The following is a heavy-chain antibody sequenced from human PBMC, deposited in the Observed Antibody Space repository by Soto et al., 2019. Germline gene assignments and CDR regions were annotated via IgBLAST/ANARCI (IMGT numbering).Heavy chain of an antibody. CDR2: ISSSSSYI. CDR3: ARDLIDYYDSSAPPA. CDR1: AFTFSSYI. V-gene: IGHV3-21*01. D-gene: IGHD3-22*01. Sequence: LGLSCAASAFTFSSYIMNWVRQAPGKGLEWVSSISSSSSYIYYADSVKGRFTISRDNAKNSLYLQMNSLRAEDTAVYYCARDLIDYYDSSAPPAWGQGTLVTVS. J-gene: IGHJ5*02.